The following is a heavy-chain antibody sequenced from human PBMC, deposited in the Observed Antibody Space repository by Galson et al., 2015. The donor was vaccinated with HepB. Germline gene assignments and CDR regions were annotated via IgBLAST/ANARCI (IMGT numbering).Heavy chain of an antibody. V-gene: IGHV1-2*06. CDR3: VRSLDGGSPYYGLYV. Sequence: SVKVSCKASGYTFTGYYIHWVRQAPGQGLEWMGRMNPDSGGTNYAENFQGRVSMTRDTSISTAYMELSRLKSDDTAVYYCVRSLDGGSPYYGLYVWGQGTTVTVSS. CDR1: GYTFTGYY. CDR2: MNPDSGGT. J-gene: IGHJ6*02. D-gene: IGHD1-1*01.